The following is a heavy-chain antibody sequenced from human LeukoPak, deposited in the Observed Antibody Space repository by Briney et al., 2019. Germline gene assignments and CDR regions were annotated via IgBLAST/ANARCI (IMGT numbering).Heavy chain of an antibody. D-gene: IGHD3-3*01. Sequence: SETLSLTCTVSGGSISSYYWSWIRQPPGKGLEWIGYIYYSGSTNYNPSLKSRVTISVDTSKNQFSLKLSSVTAADTAVYYCARAGGDFWSGYYLRYYYMDVWGKGTTVTVSS. CDR3: ARAGGDFWSGYYLRYYYMDV. CDR1: GGSISSYY. J-gene: IGHJ6*03. V-gene: IGHV4-59*01. CDR2: IYYSGST.